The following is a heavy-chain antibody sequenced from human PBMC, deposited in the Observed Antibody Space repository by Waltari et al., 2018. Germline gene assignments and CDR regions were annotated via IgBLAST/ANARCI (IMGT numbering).Heavy chain of an antibody. Sequence: QVQLVQSGAEVKKPGSAVKVSCKASGGTFSSYASSWVRRAPGQGLEWMGGVIPIFGTANYAQKFQGRVTITADESTSTAYMELSSLRSEDTAVYYCATQDRKLGDYVDYWGQGTLVTVSS. CDR2: VIPIFGTA. J-gene: IGHJ4*02. CDR1: GGTFSSYA. D-gene: IGHD4-17*01. V-gene: IGHV1-69*01. CDR3: ATQDRKLGDYVDY.